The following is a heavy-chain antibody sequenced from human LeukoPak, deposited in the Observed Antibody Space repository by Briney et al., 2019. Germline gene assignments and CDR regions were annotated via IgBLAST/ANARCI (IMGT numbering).Heavy chain of an antibody. J-gene: IGHJ4*02. Sequence: GGSLRLSCAASGFTFSDYNMRWIRQAPGKGLEWVAVISFDGSHKYYADSVTGRFTISRDNSKNTLYLQMDSLRTDDTAMYYCARDFGITWAQYYFDYWGQGTLVTVSS. CDR2: ISFDGSHK. D-gene: IGHD3-10*01. V-gene: IGHV3-30*03. CDR3: ARDFGITWAQYYFDY. CDR1: GFTFSDYN.